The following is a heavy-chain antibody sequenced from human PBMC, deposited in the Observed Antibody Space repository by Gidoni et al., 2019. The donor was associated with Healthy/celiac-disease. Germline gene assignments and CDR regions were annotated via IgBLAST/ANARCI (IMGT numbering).Heavy chain of an antibody. Sequence: QVQLVQSGAEVKKPGSSVKVSCKASGGTFSSYAISWVRQAPGQGLEWMGGIIPIFGTANYAQKFQGRVTITADKSTSTAYMELSSLRSEDTAVYYCARVLTYYYDSSGAHFDYWGQGTLVTVSS. J-gene: IGHJ4*02. CDR1: GGTFSSYA. CDR2: IIPIFGTA. D-gene: IGHD3-22*01. CDR3: ARVLTYYYDSSGAHFDY. V-gene: IGHV1-69*06.